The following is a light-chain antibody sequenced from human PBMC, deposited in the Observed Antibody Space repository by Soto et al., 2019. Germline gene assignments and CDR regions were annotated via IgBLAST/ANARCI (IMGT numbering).Light chain of an antibody. CDR3: QQRKSRLT. CDR1: QSVSNY. J-gene: IGKJ4*01. V-gene: IGKV3-11*01. Sequence: DIVLTQSPATLSLSPGARATLSCRASQSVSNYLAWYQQKPGQAPRLLIYDASNRAPGIPARFSGSGSGADFSLTISSLEPEDFAVYYCQQRKSRLTFGGGTKVEIK. CDR2: DAS.